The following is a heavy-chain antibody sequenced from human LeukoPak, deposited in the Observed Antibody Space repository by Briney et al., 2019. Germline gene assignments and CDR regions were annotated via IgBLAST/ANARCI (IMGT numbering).Heavy chain of an antibody. CDR2: IYHSGST. J-gene: IGHJ4*02. Sequence: PSETLSLTCAVSGYSISSGYYWGRIRQPPGKGLEWIGSIYHSGSTYYNPSLKSRVTISVATSKNQFSLKLSSVTAADTAFYYCARRGSYYNLDYWGQGILVTVSS. D-gene: IGHD1-26*01. CDR1: GYSISSGYY. V-gene: IGHV4-38-2*01. CDR3: ARRGSYYNLDY.